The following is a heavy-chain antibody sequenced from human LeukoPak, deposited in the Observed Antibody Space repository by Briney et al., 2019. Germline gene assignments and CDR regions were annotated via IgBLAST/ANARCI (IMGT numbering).Heavy chain of an antibody. CDR2: IYYSGST. CDR1: GGSISSYY. D-gene: IGHD4-23*01. Sequence: SETLSLTCTVSGGSISSYYWSWIRQPPGKGLEWIGYIYYSGSTNYNPSLKSRVTISVDTSKNQFSLKLSSVTAADTAVYYCARDGVVTSPYYYYGMDVWGQGTTVTVSS. V-gene: IGHV4-59*01. J-gene: IGHJ6*02. CDR3: ARDGVVTSPYYYYGMDV.